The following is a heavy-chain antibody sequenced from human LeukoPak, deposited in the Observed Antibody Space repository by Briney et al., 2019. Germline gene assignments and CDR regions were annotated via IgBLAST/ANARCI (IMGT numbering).Heavy chain of an antibody. CDR1: GFTFTNAW. CDR3: ATGTTYSSSWHQWNY. V-gene: IGHV3-15*07. Sequence: GGSLRLSCAASGFTFTNAWMNWVRQAPGKGLEWVGRIKSKADGETIDYAAPVKGRFTFSRDDSKNMLYLQMNSLRVEDTAVYYCATGTTYSSSWHQWNYWGQGALVTVSS. CDR2: IKSKADGETI. D-gene: IGHD6-13*01. J-gene: IGHJ4*02.